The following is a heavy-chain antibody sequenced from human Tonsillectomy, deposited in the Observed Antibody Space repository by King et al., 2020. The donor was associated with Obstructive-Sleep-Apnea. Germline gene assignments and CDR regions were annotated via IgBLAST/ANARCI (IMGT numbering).Heavy chain of an antibody. D-gene: IGHD5-12*01. CDR3: AKGGGGGYAPCDY. J-gene: IGHJ4*02. CDR1: GFTFEDYA. V-gene: IGHV3-9*01. CDR2: INWNSGHI. Sequence: VQLVESGGGLVQPGRSLRLSCAASGFTFEDYAMHWVRQAPGKGLEWVSGINWNSGHIGYADSVKGRFTISRDNAKNSLYLQMNSLRPEDTALYYCAKGGGGGYAPCDYWGQGSLVTVSS.